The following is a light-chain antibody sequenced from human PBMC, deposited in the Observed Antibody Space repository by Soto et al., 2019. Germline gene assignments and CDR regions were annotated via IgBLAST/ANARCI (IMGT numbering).Light chain of an antibody. CDR3: QQRSNWPPGLT. J-gene: IGKJ4*01. CDR2: DAS. Sequence: EIVLTQSPATLSLSPGERATLSCRASQSVSSYLAWYQQKPGQAPRLLIYDASNRATGIPARFSGSGSGTDVTLTISILEPEDFAVYYCQQRSNWPPGLTFGGGTKVEIK. V-gene: IGKV3-11*01. CDR1: QSVSSY.